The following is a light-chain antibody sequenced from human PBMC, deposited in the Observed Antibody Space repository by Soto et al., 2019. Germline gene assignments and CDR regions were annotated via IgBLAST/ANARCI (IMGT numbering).Light chain of an antibody. CDR3: QQYNIYACT. V-gene: IGKV1-5*01. Sequence: DIQMTQSPSTLSASVGDRVTITCRASQSISNWLAWYQQKPGKAPNLLIYDASNLESGVPSRFSGSGSGTEFTLTISSLQHDDSATYYCQQYNIYACTFGQGTKMEIK. J-gene: IGKJ1*01. CDR2: DAS. CDR1: QSISNW.